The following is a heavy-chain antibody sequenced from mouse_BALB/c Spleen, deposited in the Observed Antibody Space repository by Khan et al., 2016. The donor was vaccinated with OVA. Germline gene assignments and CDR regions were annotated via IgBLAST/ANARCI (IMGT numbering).Heavy chain of an antibody. CDR2: INTYTGEP. D-gene: IGHD6-1*01. Sequence: QMQLEESGPELKKPGETVKISCKASGYTFTNYGMNWVKQAPGKGLKWMGWINTYTGEPTYADDFKGRFAFSLETSANTAYLQINNLKNEDTATYFCARSASYWFFDVWGAGTTVTVSS. J-gene: IGHJ1*01. CDR3: ARSASYWFFDV. CDR1: GYTFTNYG. V-gene: IGHV9-3-1*01.